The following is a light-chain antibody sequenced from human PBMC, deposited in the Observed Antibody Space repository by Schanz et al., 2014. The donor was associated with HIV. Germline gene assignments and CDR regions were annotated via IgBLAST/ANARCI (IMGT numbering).Light chain of an antibody. CDR1: QSVSSSY. Sequence: ETVLTQSPGTLSLSPGERATLSCRASQSVSSSYLAWYQQKPGQAPRLLIYGASTRATGIPDRFRGSGSGTDFTLTITRLEPEDFAVYYCQHYGSSRWTFGQGTKVEIK. V-gene: IGKV3-20*01. CDR3: QHYGSSRWT. CDR2: GAS. J-gene: IGKJ1*01.